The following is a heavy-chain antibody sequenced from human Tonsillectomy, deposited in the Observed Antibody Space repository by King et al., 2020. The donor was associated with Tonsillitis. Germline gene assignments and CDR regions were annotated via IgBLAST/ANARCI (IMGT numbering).Heavy chain of an antibody. D-gene: IGHD3-16*01. V-gene: IGHV3-33*01. CDR1: GFSFSSYG. J-gene: IGHJ4*02. CDR3: ARDGGHREIETVG. Sequence: VQLVESGGGVVQPGTSLRLSCAASGFSFSSYGMHWVRQAPGKGLEWVGVTFPDGSNKLYADSVRGRFTISRDDSKNTLFLQMNSLRDEDTAVYYCARDGGHREIETVGWGQGTLVTVSS. CDR2: TFPDGSNK.